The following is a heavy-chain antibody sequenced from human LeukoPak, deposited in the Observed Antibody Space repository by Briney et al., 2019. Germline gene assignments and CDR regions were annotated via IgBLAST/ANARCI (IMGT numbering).Heavy chain of an antibody. CDR3: ARDLKPGRTVAGNYYYYYYMDV. V-gene: IGHV3-30-3*01. J-gene: IGHJ6*03. Sequence: GGSLRLSCAASGFTFSSYAMHWVRQAPGKGLEWVAVISYDGSNKYYADSVKGRFTISRDNSKNTLYLQMNSLRAEDTAVYYCARDLKPGRTVAGNYYYYYYMDVWGKGTTVTVSS. CDR2: ISYDGSNK. D-gene: IGHD6-19*01. CDR1: GFTFSSYA.